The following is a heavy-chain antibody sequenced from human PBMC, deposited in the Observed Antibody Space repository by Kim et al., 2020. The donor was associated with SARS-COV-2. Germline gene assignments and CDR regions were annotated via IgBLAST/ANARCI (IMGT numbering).Heavy chain of an antibody. Sequence: GGSLRLSCAASGFRFRSYAMSWVRQAPGKGLEWVSAISGSGGSTYYADSVKGRFTISRDDSKNTLYLQMNSLRAEDTAVYYCAHTTILTGIKYGMDVWGQGTTVPVSS. D-gene: IGHD3-9*01. V-gene: IGHV3-23*01. CDR1: GFRFRSYA. J-gene: IGHJ6*02. CDR3: AHTTILTGIKYGMDV. CDR2: ISGSGGST.